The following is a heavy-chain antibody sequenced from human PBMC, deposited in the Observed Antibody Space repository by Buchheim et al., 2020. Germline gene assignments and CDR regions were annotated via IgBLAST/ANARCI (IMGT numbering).Heavy chain of an antibody. J-gene: IGHJ4*02. V-gene: IGHV3-7*01. CDR1: GFTFSNYW. CDR2: IKEDGSEK. CDR3: VRSLRLLRGDY. Sequence: VQLVESGGGLVQPGGSLRLSCAASGFTFSNYWMSWVRQAPGKGLEWVANIKEDGSEKYYVDSVKGRFITSRDNARNFLSLQMSGLRAEDTAVYYCVRSLRLLRGDYWGRGTL. D-gene: IGHD2-15*01.